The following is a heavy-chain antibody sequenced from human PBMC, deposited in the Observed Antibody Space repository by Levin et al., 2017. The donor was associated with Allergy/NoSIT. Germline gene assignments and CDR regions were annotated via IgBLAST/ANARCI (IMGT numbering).Heavy chain of an antibody. V-gene: IGHV3-30*18. J-gene: IGHJ4*02. CDR1: GFTFSSYG. Sequence: RAGGSLRLSCSASGFTFSSYGMHWVRQAPGKGLECVALISYDGSDKHYADSVKGRFTISRDNSKNTLYLQMNSLRAEDTAVYYCAKGYYDSGGWGQGTLVTVSS. CDR2: ISYDGSDK. CDR3: AKGYYDSGG. D-gene: IGHD3-22*01.